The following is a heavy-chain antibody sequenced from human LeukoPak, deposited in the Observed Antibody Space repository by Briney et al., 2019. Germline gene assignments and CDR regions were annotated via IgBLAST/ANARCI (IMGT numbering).Heavy chain of an antibody. CDR1: GFTFSDYG. J-gene: IGHJ3*02. D-gene: IGHD2-15*01. V-gene: IGHV3-23*01. CDR2: ISGSGGST. CDR3: ARGYCSGGSCYFWNDGAFDI. Sequence: PGGSLRLSCTASGFTFSDYGTHWVRQPPGKGLEWVSAISGSGGSTYYADSVKGRFTISRDNSRNTLYLQMNSLRAEDTAVYYCARGYCSGGSCYFWNDGAFDIWGQGTMVTVSS.